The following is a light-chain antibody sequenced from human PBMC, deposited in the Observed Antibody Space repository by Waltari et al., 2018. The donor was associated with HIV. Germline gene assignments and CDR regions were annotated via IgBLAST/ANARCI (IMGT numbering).Light chain of an antibody. CDR1: QSVSST. Sequence: EIVMTQSPAALSVAPGERVTLSCRASQSVSSTLAWYQQKPVQAPRLLIYGASTRATDIPARFSGSGSGTEFTLTISSLQSEDFAIYYCQQYNNWPRGTFGQGTKLEIK. V-gene: IGKV3-15*01. CDR2: GAS. CDR3: QQYNNWPRGT. J-gene: IGKJ2*01.